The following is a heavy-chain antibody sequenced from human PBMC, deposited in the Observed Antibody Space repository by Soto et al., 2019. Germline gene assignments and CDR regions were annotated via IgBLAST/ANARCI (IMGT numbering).Heavy chain of an antibody. Sequence: QVQLVQSGAEVKKPGSSVKVSCKASGGTFSSYAISWVRQAPGQGIEWMGGIIPIFGTANYAQKFQGRVTITADESTSTAYMELSSLRSEDTAVYYCARTSSIAARYYYYGMAVWGQGTTVTVSS. V-gene: IGHV1-69*01. D-gene: IGHD6-6*01. J-gene: IGHJ6*02. CDR1: GGTFSSYA. CDR2: IIPIFGTA. CDR3: ARTSSIAARYYYYGMAV.